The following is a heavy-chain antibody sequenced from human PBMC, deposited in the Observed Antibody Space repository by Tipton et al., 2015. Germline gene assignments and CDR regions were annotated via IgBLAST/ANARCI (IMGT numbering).Heavy chain of an antibody. CDR3: ASRNNCGGDCHYYFDY. V-gene: IGHV3-21*04. D-gene: IGHD2-21*02. CDR1: GFTFSSYS. CDR2: ISSSSSYI. Sequence: SLRLSCAASGFTFSSYSMNWVRQAPGKGLEWVSSISSSSSYIYYADSVRGRFTISRDNAKNSLYLQMNSLTAEDTAVYYCASRNNCGGDCHYYFDYWGQGALVTVSS. J-gene: IGHJ4*02.